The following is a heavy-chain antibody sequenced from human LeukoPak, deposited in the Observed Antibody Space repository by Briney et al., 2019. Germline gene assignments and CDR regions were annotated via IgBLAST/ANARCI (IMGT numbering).Heavy chain of an antibody. V-gene: IGHV4-59*01. CDR3: TRDPEMATILFEY. Sequence: SETLSLTCTVSGDSISTYYSSWIRQPPGKGLEWLGYIYYTGSTNYNPSLKSRVTILVDTSKNQFSLKLSSVTAADTAVYYCTRDPEMATILFEYWGQGTLVTVSS. CDR1: GDSISTYY. D-gene: IGHD5-24*01. CDR2: IYYTGST. J-gene: IGHJ4*02.